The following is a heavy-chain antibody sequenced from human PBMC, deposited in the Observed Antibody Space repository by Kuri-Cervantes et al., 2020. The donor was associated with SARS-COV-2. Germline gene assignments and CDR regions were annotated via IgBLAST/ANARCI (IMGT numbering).Heavy chain of an antibody. CDR1: GYTFTSYD. J-gene: IGHJ6*03. CDR2: MNPNSGNT. V-gene: IGHV1-8*01. Sequence: ASVKVSCKASGYTFTSYDINWVRQATGQGLEWMGWMNPNSGNTGYAQKFQGRVTMTRNTSISTAYMELSSLRSEDTAAYYCARASRWLPPYYYYMDVWGKGTTVTVSS. CDR3: ARASRWLPPYYYYMDV. D-gene: IGHD3-22*01.